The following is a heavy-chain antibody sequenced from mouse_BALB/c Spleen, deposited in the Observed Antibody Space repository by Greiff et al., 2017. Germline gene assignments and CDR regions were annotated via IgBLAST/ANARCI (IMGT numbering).Heavy chain of an antibody. Sequence: QVQLKESGPGLVAPSQSLSITCTVSGFSLTSYDISWIRQPPGKGLEWLGVIWTGGGTNYNSAFMSRLSISKDNSKSQVFLKMNSLQTDDTAIYYCVRDPFYDYDDAMDYWGQGTSVTVSS. V-gene: IGHV2-9-2*01. CDR3: VRDPFYDYDDAMDY. D-gene: IGHD2-4*01. J-gene: IGHJ4*01. CDR2: IWTGGGT. CDR1: GFSLTSYD.